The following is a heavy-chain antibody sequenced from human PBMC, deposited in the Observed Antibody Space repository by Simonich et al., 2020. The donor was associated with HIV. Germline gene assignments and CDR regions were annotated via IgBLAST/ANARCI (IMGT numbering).Heavy chain of an antibody. CDR3: ARLTAGGLGEYFQH. CDR1: GGSFSGYY. CDR2: INHSGST. J-gene: IGHJ1*01. V-gene: IGHV4-34*01. Sequence: QVQLQQWGAGLLKPSVTLSLTCAVYGGSFSGYYWSWIRQPPGKGLAWIGEINHSGSTNYNPPLKSRVTISVDTSKNQFSLKLSSVTAADTAVYYCARLTAGGLGEYFQHWGQGTLVTVSS. D-gene: IGHD6-13*01.